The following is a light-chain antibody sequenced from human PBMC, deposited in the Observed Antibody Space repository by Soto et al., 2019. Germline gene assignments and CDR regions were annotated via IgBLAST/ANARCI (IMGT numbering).Light chain of an antibody. CDR2: DAS. CDR1: QGVRNY. V-gene: IGKV3-11*01. Sequence: EIVLTQSPATLSLSPGETATLSCRASQGVRNYLAWYQQKPGQAPRLLIYDASNRATGIPARFSGTGSETDFTLTISSLEPEDFAIYYCQQRSKMPLPFGHGTKVDI. CDR3: QQRSKMPLP. J-gene: IGKJ1*01.